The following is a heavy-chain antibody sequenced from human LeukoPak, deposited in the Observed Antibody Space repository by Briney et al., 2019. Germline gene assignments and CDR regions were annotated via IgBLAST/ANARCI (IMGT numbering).Heavy chain of an antibody. CDR2: ISSSGSTI. D-gene: IGHD3-16*01. J-gene: IGHJ4*02. CDR3: ARDLPGGDGYYFDY. CDR1: GFTSSSYE. Sequence: GGSLRLSCAASGFTSSSYEMNWVRQAPGKGLEWVSYISSSGSTIYYADSVKGRFTISRDNAKNSLYLQMNSLRAEDTAVYYCARDLPGGDGYYFDYWGQGTLVTVSS. V-gene: IGHV3-48*03.